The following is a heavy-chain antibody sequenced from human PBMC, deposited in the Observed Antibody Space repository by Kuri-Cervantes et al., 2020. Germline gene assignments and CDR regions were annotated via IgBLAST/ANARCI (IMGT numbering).Heavy chain of an antibody. CDR1: GFSFSDYY. V-gene: IGHV3-69-1*01. J-gene: IGHJ6*03. D-gene: IGHD3-3*01. Sequence: LSLTCAASGFSFSDYYMKWVRQAPGKGLEWVSSISSSSTIYYADSVKGRFTISRDNAKNSLYLQMNSLRAEDTVVYYCARDSERFLEWLSPGNYYMDVWGKGTTVTVSS. CDR2: ISSSSTI. CDR3: ARDSERFLEWLSPGNYYMDV.